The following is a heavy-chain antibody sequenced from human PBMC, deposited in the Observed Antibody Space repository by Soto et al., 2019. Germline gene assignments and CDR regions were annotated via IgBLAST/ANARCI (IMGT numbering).Heavy chain of an antibody. D-gene: IGHD2-21*02. CDR1: GGSISSDDW. CDR2: IYHSGTT. J-gene: IGHJ5*02. V-gene: IGHV4-4*02. CDR3: ARSDCYGVCRGKWLDP. Sequence: QVQLQESGPGLVKPSGTLSLTCAVSGGSISSDDWWTWVRQTPGKGLEWIGEIYHSGTTNYNRSLVSRLTIAVDKAKSQFSLRLDSVTAADTAVYYCARSDCYGVCRGKWLDPWGQGSLVTVSS.